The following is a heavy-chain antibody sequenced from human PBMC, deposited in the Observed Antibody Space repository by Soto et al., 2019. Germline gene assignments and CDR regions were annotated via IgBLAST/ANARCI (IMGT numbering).Heavy chain of an antibody. CDR3: AKDRGSSGWYPGDYFDY. V-gene: IGHV3-23*01. D-gene: IGHD6-19*01. Sequence: EVQLLESGGGLVQPGGSLRLSRAASGFTFSSYAMSWVRQAPGKGLEWVSAISGSGGSTYYADSVKGRFTISRDNSKNTLYLQMNSLRAEDTAVYYCAKDRGSSGWYPGDYFDYWGQGTLVTVSS. J-gene: IGHJ4*02. CDR1: GFTFSSYA. CDR2: ISGSGGST.